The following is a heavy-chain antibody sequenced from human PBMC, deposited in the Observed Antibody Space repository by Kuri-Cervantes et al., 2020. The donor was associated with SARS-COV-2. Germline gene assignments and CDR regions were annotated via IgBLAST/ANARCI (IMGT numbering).Heavy chain of an antibody. CDR1: GFTFSSYA. CDR2: ISGSGGST. V-gene: IGHV3-23*01. J-gene: IGHJ3*02. CDR3: AKDWGSGSYSDAFDI. D-gene: IGHD1-26*01. Sequence: GGSLRHSCAASGFTFSSYAMSWVRQAPGKGLEWVSAISGSGGSTYYADSVKGRFTISRDNSKNTLYLQMNSLRAEDTAVYYCAKDWGSGSYSDAFDIWGQGTMVTVSS.